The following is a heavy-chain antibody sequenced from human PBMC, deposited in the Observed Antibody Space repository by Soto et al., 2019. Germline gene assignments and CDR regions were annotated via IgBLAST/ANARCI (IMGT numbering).Heavy chain of an antibody. CDR2: ISHSGSR. V-gene: IGHV4-34*02. CDR3: ARVLAYDRPITVAEPFDS. J-gene: IGHJ4*02. D-gene: IGHD6-19*01. CDR1: GGSFSGYF. Sequence: QVQLQQWGAGLLKASETLSLTCVVSGGSFSGYFWTWIRQSPGRGLEWIGEISHSGSRNYNPAFQSRVILSVESSKNHVALKLSSVTAAVSATYFCARVLAYDRPITVAEPFDSWGQGTLVTVAS.